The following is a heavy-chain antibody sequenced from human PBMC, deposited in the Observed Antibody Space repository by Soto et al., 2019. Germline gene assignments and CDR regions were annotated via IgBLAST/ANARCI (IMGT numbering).Heavy chain of an antibody. CDR2: ISAYNGNT. V-gene: IGHV1-18*04. CDR3: ARDLLEWLTPGGTYY. CDR1: GYTFTSYG. D-gene: IGHD3-3*01. J-gene: IGHJ4*02. Sequence: ASVKVSCKASGYTFTSYGISWVRQAPGQGLEWMGWISAYNGNTNYAQKLQGRVTMTTDTSTSTAYMELRSLRSDDTAVYYCARDLLEWLTPGGTYYWGQGTLVTVSS.